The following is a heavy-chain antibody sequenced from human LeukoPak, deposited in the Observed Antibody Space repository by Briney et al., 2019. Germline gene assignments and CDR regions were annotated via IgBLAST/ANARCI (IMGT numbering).Heavy chain of an antibody. CDR1: GFTFSSNS. CDR3: AIPHGDNSGY. CDR2: MYSGGST. Sequence: GGSLRLSCAASGFTFSSNSMSWVRQAPGKGLEWVSVMYSGGSTYYADSVKGRFTISRDNSKNTLYLQMNSLRAEDTAVYYCAIPHGDNSGYWGQGTLVTVSS. V-gene: IGHV3-53*01. J-gene: IGHJ4*02. D-gene: IGHD4-23*01.